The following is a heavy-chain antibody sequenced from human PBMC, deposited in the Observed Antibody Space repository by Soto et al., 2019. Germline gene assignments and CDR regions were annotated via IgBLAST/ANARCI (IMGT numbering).Heavy chain of an antibody. Sequence: QLQLQESGPGLVKPSETLSLTCTVSGDSITSSGSYWGWIRQPPGKGLEWIGSIYYNGSTYYNPSLKSRVTISVDTSKNHLSLKLTSMTAADTAMYYCARHGGTSGWYPRIYCYGMNVWGQGTTVTVSS. CDR1: GDSITSSGSY. CDR2: IYYNGST. J-gene: IGHJ6*02. V-gene: IGHV4-39*01. D-gene: IGHD6-19*01. CDR3: ARHGGTSGWYPRIYCYGMNV.